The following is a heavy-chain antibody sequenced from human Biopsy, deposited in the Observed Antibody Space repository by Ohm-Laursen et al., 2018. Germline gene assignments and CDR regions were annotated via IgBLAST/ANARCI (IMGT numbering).Heavy chain of an antibody. D-gene: IGHD3-22*01. J-gene: IGHJ3*01. V-gene: IGHV4-4*07. CDR3: ASVVLGPTNDAFDL. Sequence: PSQTLSLTCNVSGSDINNYYWSWIRQPAGKGLEWIGRIYPGGSTNYNPSLKSRVTMSVDTSKKQLSLRLRSVTAADTAMYYCASVVLGPTNDAFDLWGQGTMVVVSS. CDR1: GSDINNYY. CDR2: IYPGGST.